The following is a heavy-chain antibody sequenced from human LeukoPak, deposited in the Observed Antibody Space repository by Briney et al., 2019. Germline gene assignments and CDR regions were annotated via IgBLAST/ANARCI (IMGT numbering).Heavy chain of an antibody. D-gene: IGHD3-22*01. CDR3: TTLGYHLDS. Sequence: PGGSLRLSCVASGFAFSAYEMNWVRQAPGKGLEWVAYMSGTDTTRYYADSVRGRFTISRDNAKNSLYLQMSGLRVEDTALYYCTTLGYHLDSWGQGTPVTVSS. V-gene: IGHV3-48*03. CDR1: GFAFSAYE. CDR2: MSGTDTTR. J-gene: IGHJ4*02.